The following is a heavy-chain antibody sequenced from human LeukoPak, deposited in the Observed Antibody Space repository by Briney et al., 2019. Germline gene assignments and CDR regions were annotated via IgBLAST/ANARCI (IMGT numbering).Heavy chain of an antibody. V-gene: IGHV3-48*03. CDR1: GFTFSSYE. Sequence: GGSLRLSCAASGFTFSSYEMNWVRQAPGKGLEWVSYISSSGSTIYYADSVKGRFTISRGNAKNSLYLQMNSLRAEDTAVYYCARGVPNYYDSSGERDYWGQGTLVTVSS. CDR3: ARGVPNYYDSSGERDY. D-gene: IGHD3-22*01. J-gene: IGHJ4*02. CDR2: ISSSGSTI.